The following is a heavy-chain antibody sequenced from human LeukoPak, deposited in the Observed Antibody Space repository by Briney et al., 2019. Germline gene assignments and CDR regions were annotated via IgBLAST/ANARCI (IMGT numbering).Heavy chain of an antibody. D-gene: IGHD3-16*01. CDR3: ARDLVSGAYTFDV. CDR1: GFTVSSNF. Sequence: GGSLRLSCAVSGFTVSSNFMSWVRQAPGKGLEWVSRISPDGTSALYADSVKGRFTISRDNAKNTLYLQMNSLRAEDTAVYYCARDLVSGAYTFDVWGQGTMVTVSS. V-gene: IGHV3-74*01. J-gene: IGHJ3*01. CDR2: ISPDGTSA.